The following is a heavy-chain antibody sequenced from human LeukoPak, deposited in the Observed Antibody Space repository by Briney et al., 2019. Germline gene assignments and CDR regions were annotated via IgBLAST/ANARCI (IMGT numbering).Heavy chain of an antibody. CDR1: GGSISSGYYY. CDR3: ASYYYVSSGHYRYFDL. CDR2: IYYSGSA. J-gene: IGHJ2*01. V-gene: IGHV4-30-4*01. D-gene: IGHD3-22*01. Sequence: SETLSLTCTVSGGSISSGYYYWSWIRQPPGKGLEWIGYIYYSGSAYSNPSLKSRVTISVDTSKNQFSLKLSSVTAADTAVYYCASYYYVSSGHYRYFDLWGRGTLVTVSS.